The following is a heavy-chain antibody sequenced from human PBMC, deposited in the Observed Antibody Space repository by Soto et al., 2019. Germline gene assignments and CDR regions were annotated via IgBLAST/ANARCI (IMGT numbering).Heavy chain of an antibody. CDR2: ITPFNGNT. D-gene: IGHD6-19*01. V-gene: IGHV1-45*02. J-gene: IGHJ3*02. Sequence: GASVKVSCKASGYTFTYPHLHWVRQAPGQALEWMGWITPFNGNTNYTQKFQDRVTITRDRSMSTAYMELSSLRSEDTAMYYCARGDSSGMAFDIWGQGTMVTVSS. CDR3: ARGDSSGMAFDI. CDR1: GYTFTYPH.